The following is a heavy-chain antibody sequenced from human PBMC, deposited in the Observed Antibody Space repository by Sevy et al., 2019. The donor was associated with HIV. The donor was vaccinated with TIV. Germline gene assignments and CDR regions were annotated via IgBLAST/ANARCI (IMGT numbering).Heavy chain of an antibody. J-gene: IGHJ6*02. CDR3: TRDHFFDGFGDDYYYYYGMDV. CDR2: ISSSRSYI. D-gene: IGHD3-3*02. CDR1: GFTFSSYS. Sequence: GESLKISCAASGFTFSSYSMNWVRQAPGKGLEWVSSISSSRSYIYDADSVKGRFTISRDNAKNSLYLQMNSLRAEDTAVYYCTRDHFFDGFGDDYYYYYGMDVWGQGTPVTVSS. V-gene: IGHV3-21*01.